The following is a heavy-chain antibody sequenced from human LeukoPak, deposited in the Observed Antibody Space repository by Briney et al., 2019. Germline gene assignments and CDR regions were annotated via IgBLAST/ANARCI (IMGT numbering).Heavy chain of an antibody. V-gene: IGHV4-39*07. CDR3: ARGPYSYDSSGAFDI. J-gene: IGHJ3*02. CDR2: IYTSGST. CDR1: GGSISSSSYY. Sequence: SETLSLTCTVSGGSISSSSYYWGWIRQPPGKGLEWIGRIYTSGSTNYNPSLKSRVTMSVDTSKNQFSLKLSSVTAADTAVYFCARGPYSYDSSGAFDIWGQGTMVTVSS. D-gene: IGHD3-22*01.